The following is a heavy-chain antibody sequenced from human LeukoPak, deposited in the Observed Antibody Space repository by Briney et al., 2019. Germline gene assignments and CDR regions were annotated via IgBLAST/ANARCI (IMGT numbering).Heavy chain of an antibody. J-gene: IGHJ5*02. CDR1: GGTFSNYA. CDR3: LRRQALRGRHRAFDP. D-gene: IGHD6-25*01. CDR2: IIPMFGTA. Sequence: SVKVSCKASGGTFSNYAFSWVRQAPGQGLEWLGGIIPMFGTAKYAQKFQGRVTITTDESTTTAYMELISLRFEDTAVYYCLRRQALRGRHRAFDPWGQGTLVTVTS. V-gene: IGHV1-69*05.